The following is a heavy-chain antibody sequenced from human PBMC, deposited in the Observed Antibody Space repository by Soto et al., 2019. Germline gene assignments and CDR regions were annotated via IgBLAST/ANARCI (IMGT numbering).Heavy chain of an antibody. J-gene: IGHJ3*02. V-gene: IGHV1-2*04. CDR2: INPNSGGT. Sequence: QVPLVQSGAEVKKPGASVKVSCKASGYTFTGYYMHWVRQAPGQGLEWMGWINPNSGGTNYAQKFQGWVTMTRDTSISTAYMELSRLRSDDTAVYYCARSRNYCSSTSCYPRTDDDAFDIWGQGTMVTVSS. CDR1: GYTFTGYY. D-gene: IGHD2-2*01. CDR3: ARSRNYCSSTSCYPRTDDDAFDI.